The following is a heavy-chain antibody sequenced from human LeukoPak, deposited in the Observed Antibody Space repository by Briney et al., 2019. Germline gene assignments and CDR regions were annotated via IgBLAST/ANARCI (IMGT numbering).Heavy chain of an antibody. CDR3: ARRGIAARRGDGYYYYMDV. Sequence: ASVKVSCKASGGTFSSYAISWVRQAPGQGLEWMGGIIPIFGTANYAQKFQGRVTITADKSTSTAYMELSSLRSEDTAVYYCARRGIAARRGDGYYYYMDVWGKGTTVTVSS. J-gene: IGHJ6*03. CDR1: GGTFSSYA. CDR2: IIPIFGTA. D-gene: IGHD6-6*01. V-gene: IGHV1-69*06.